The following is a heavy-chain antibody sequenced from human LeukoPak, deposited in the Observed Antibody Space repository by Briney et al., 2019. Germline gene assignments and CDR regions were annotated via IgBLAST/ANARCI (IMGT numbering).Heavy chain of an antibody. CDR1: GFTFSSYA. CDR3: ARAFSGSYYFDY. J-gene: IGHJ4*02. D-gene: IGHD1-26*01. Sequence: GGSLRLSCAASGFTFSSYAMHWVRRAPGKGLEWVAVISYDGSNKYYADSVKGRFTISRDNSKNTLYLQMNSLRAEDTAVYYCARAFSGSYYFDYWGQGTLVTVSS. CDR2: ISYDGSNK. V-gene: IGHV3-30*04.